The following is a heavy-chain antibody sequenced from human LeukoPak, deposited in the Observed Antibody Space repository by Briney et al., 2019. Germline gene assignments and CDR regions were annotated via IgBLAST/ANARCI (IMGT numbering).Heavy chain of an antibody. CDR1: GGSISNYY. J-gene: IGHJ6*02. CDR3: ARHIPVIWSSGYYYGMNV. CDR2: ISYSGST. V-gene: IGHV4-59*08. Sequence: PSETLSLTCTVSGGSISNYYWSWIRQPPGKGLEWIGYISYSGSTNYNPSLRSRVATSEDTSRNQFSLRLNSVTAADTAVYYCARHIPVIWSSGYYYGMNVWGQGTTVTVSS. D-gene: IGHD3-3*01.